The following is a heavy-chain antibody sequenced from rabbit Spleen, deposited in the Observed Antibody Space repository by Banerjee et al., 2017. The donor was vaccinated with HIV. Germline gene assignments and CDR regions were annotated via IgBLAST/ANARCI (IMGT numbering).Heavy chain of an antibody. J-gene: IGHJ4*01. CDR1: GFSFSSSYD. Sequence: QEQLVESGGGLVKSGASLTLTCTASGFSFSSSYDMCWVRQAPGKGLEWIGCIDVTKSGSSYYASWAKGRLTISKTSSTTVTLQMTSLTAADTATYFCGTPSYTGYAGYAYGSNLWAKAPWSPS. V-gene: IGHV1S45*01. D-gene: IGHD6-1*01. CDR3: GTPSYTGYAGYAYGSNL. CDR2: IDVTKSGSS.